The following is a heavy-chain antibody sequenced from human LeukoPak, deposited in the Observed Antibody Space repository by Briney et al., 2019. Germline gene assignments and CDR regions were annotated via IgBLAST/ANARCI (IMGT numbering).Heavy chain of an antibody. CDR1: GFTFSSYA. CDR2: ISGSGGST. V-gene: IGHV3-23*01. D-gene: IGHD3-22*01. CDR3: ATSSRASSGYSSL. J-gene: IGHJ4*02. Sequence: PGRSLRLSCAASGFTFSSYAMSWVRQAPGKGLEWVSAISGSGGSTYYADSVKGRFTISRDNSKNTLYLQMSSLRAEDTAVYYCATSSRASSGYSSLWGQGTLVTVSS.